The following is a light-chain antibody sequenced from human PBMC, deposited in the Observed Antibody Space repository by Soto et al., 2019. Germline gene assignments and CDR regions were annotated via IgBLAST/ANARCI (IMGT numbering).Light chain of an antibody. CDR1: QSIIRY. J-gene: IGKJ2*01. CDR3: QQSYSVPYT. V-gene: IGKV1-39*01. CDR2: AAS. Sequence: DIQMTQTPSSLSASVGDRVTITCRASQSIIRYLNWYQQKPGKAPNLLIYAASSLQSGVPSRFIGSESGTDFTLTISSLPPEDFATYYCQQSYSVPYTFGQGTNLEIK.